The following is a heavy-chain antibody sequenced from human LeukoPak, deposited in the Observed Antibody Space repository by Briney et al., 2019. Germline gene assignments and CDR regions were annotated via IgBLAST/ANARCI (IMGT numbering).Heavy chain of an antibody. CDR3: ARGNSGSHYVEYYYGMDV. Sequence: SETLSLTCIVSGVAINGGSASTHYWSWFRQPPGKGLEWIGYIRYSGSTDYNPSLKSRVTMSVDTSKNQFSLNLKSVTAADTAVYYCARGNSGSHYVEYYYGMDVWGQGTTVTVSS. V-gene: IGHV4-59*02. CDR2: IRYSGST. J-gene: IGHJ6*02. D-gene: IGHD1-26*01. CDR1: GVAINGGSASTHY.